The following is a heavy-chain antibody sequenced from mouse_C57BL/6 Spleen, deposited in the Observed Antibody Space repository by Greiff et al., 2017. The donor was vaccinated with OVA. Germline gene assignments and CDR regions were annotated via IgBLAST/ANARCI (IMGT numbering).Heavy chain of an antibody. J-gene: IGHJ2*01. Sequence: EVKLVESGEGLVKPGGSLKLSCAASGFTFSSYAMTWVRQTPEKRREGVAYISSGGDYIYYADTVKGRFTISRDNARNPLYLQMSSLKSEDTAMYYCTRGDYEDYWGQGTTLTVSS. CDR3: TRGDYEDY. D-gene: IGHD2-4*01. CDR2: ISSGGDYI. V-gene: IGHV5-9-1*02. CDR1: GFTFSSYA.